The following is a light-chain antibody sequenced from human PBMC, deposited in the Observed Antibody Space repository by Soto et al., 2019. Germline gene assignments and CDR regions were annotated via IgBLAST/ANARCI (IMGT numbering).Light chain of an antibody. CDR3: SSYTSSSTLYVV. J-gene: IGLJ2*01. CDR2: EVS. Sequence: QSALTQPPSVSGSPGQSVTISCTGTSSDVGSYNRVSWYQQPPGTAPKLIIYEVSNRPSGVPDRFSGSKSGNTASLTISGLQAEDGADYYCSSYTSSSTLYVVFGGGPKLTVL. V-gene: IGLV2-18*02. CDR1: SSDVGSYNR.